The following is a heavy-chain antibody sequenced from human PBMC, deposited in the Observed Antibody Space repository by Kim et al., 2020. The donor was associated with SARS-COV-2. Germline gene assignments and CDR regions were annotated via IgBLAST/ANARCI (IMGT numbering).Heavy chain of an antibody. V-gene: IGHV4-34*01. D-gene: IGHD3-9*01. J-gene: IGHJ3*02. CDR1: GGSFSGYY. Sequence: SETLSLTCAVYGGSFSGYYWSWIRQPPGKGLEWIGEINHSGSTNYNPSLKSRVTISVDTSTNQYSRKLSSVTAADTAVYYCARGRQGPVLRYFDWLLSLDDCGIWGRGTRVTVS. CDR3: ARGRQGPVLRYFDWLLSLDDCGI. CDR2: INHSGST.